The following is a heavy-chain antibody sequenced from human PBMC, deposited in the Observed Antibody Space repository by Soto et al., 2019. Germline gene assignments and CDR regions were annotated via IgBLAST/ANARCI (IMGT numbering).Heavy chain of an antibody. J-gene: IGHJ4*02. CDR3: ATNGNVLRYFDWLLPFDY. V-gene: IGHV3-23*01. D-gene: IGHD3-9*01. CDR1: GFTFSSYA. Sequence: VGSLRLSCAASGFTFSSYAMSWVRQAPGKGLEWVSAISGSGGSTYYADSVKGRFTISRDNSKNTLYLQMNSLRAEDTAVYYCATNGNVLRYFDWLLPFDYWGQGTLVTGSS. CDR2: ISGSGGST.